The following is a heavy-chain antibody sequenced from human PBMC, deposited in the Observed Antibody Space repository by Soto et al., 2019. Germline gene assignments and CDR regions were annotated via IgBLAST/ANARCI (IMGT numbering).Heavy chain of an antibody. D-gene: IGHD5-12*01. CDR2: ISSSSSYI. CDR3: ARDAGWSGYDADAFDI. J-gene: IGHJ3*02. Sequence: GGSLRLSCAASGFTFSSYSMNWVRQAPGKGLEWVSSISSSSSYIYYADSVKGRFTISRDNAKNSLYLQMNSLRAEDTAVYYCARDAGWSGYDADAFDIWGQGTMVTVSS. V-gene: IGHV3-21*01. CDR1: GFTFSSYS.